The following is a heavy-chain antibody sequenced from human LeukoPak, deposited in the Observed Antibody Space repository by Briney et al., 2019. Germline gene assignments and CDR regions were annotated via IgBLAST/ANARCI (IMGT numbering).Heavy chain of an antibody. CDR1: GYTFTAYY. J-gene: IGHJ4*02. D-gene: IGHD5-12*01. CDR3: AREGGSGYETTYYFDY. CDR2: INPNSGGT. Sequence: ASVKVSCKASGYTFTAYYMHWVRQAPGQGLEWMGWINPNSGGTNYAQKFQGRDTMTRDTSISTAYMELSRLRSDDTAVYYCAREGGSGYETTYYFDYWGQGTLVTVSS. V-gene: IGHV1-2*02.